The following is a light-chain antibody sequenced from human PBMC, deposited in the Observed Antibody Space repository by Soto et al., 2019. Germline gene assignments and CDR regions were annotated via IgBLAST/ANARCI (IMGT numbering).Light chain of an antibody. CDR2: GAS. CDR3: QLYGDSPMYT. V-gene: IGKV3-20*01. CDR1: QSVSDSS. J-gene: IGKJ2*01. Sequence: EIVLTQSPGTLSLSPGERATLSCRASQSVSDSSLAWYHQKPGQAPRLFIYGASRRATGIPDTFSGSGSGTDFTLTISRLEPEDFAVYYCQLYGDSPMYTFGQGTKLEIK.